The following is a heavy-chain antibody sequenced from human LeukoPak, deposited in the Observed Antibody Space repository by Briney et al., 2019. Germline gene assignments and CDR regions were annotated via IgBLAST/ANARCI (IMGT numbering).Heavy chain of an antibody. CDR2: ISYDGSNK. CDR3: ARVGGKWLRYYFDY. D-gene: IGHD3-16*01. V-gene: IGHV3-30*04. Sequence: GRSLRLSCAASGFTFSSYAMHWVRQAPGKGLEWVAVISYDGSNKYYADSVKGRFTISRDNSKNTLYLQMNSLRAEDTAVYYCARVGGKWLRYYFDYWGQGTLVTVSS. J-gene: IGHJ4*02. CDR1: GFTFSSYA.